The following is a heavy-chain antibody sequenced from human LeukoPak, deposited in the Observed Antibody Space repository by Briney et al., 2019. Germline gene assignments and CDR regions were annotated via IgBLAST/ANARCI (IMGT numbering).Heavy chain of an antibody. CDR3: ARNPPFDP. J-gene: IGHJ5*01. V-gene: IGHV1-18*01. CDR2: ISAYNGNT. CDR1: GYTFNSYD. Sequence: ASVKVSCKASGYTFNSYDISWVRQAPGQGLEWLGWISAYNGNTNYAQKLQGRVTMTTDTSTSTAYMELSSLRSDAAAVDYGARNPPFDPWGQGTLVTVSS.